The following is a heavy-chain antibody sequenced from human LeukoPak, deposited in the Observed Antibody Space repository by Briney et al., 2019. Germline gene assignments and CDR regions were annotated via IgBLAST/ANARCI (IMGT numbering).Heavy chain of an antibody. CDR2: IQNDEIDK. CDR1: GFTFSTFG. Sequence: GGSLRHSCAASGFTFSTFGMHWVRQAPGKGLEWVAFIQNDEIDKFYADSVKGRFTISRDNSKNTMYLQMNSLRYEDTAVYYCAKERKLLPFDCWGQGTLVTVSS. D-gene: IGHD4-23*01. J-gene: IGHJ4*02. V-gene: IGHV3-30*02. CDR3: AKERKLLPFDC.